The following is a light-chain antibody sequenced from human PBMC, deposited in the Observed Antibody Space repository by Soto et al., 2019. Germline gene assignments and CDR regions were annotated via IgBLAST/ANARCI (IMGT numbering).Light chain of an antibody. CDR2: GAS. CDR1: QSVSSN. Sequence: EILMTQSPATLSVSPGERATLSCRASQSVSSNLAWYQQKPGQAPRLLIYGASTRATGIPARFSGSGSGTEFTLTLSSLQSEDSAVYYCQQYNNWPETFGQGTKV. J-gene: IGKJ1*01. V-gene: IGKV3-15*01. CDR3: QQYNNWPET.